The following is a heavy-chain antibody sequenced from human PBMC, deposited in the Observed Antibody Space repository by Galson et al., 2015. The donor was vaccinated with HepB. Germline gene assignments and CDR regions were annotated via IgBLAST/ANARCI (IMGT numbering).Heavy chain of an antibody. CDR3: ARDCGGDCYPSGFDY. D-gene: IGHD2-21*02. Sequence: SVKVSCKASGYTFTSYGISWVRQAPGQGLEWMGWTSAYNGNTNYAQKLQGRVTMTTDTSTSTAYMELRSLRSDDTAVYYCARDCGGDCYPSGFDYWGQGTLVTVSS. J-gene: IGHJ4*02. CDR2: TSAYNGNT. CDR1: GYTFTSYG. V-gene: IGHV1-18*04.